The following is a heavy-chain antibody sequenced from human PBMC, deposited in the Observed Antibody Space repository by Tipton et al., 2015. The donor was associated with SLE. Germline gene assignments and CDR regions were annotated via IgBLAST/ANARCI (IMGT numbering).Heavy chain of an antibody. V-gene: IGHV1-18*01. CDR2: ISAYNGNT. CDR3: VVGIDDGGFDI. D-gene: IGHD3-16*01. CDR1: GYTFTTYG. J-gene: IGHJ3*02. Sequence: QVQLVQSGAEVKKPGASVKVSCKASGYTFTTYGIHWVRQAPGQGLEWMGWISAYNGNTNYAQKVQGRVTMTTDKSTTTAHMEVRRLRSDDTAVYYCVVGIDDGGFDIWGQGTMVTVSS.